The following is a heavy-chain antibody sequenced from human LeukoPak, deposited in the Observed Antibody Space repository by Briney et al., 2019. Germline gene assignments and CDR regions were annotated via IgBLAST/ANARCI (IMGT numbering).Heavy chain of an antibody. J-gene: IGHJ5*02. CDR3: ARDLTVTSTCWFDR. V-gene: IGHV3-21*01. CDR2: ITSSSTYI. D-gene: IGHD4-11*01. Sequence: KPRGSLRLSCAVSGFTFSSYTMNWVRQAPGKGLEWVSSITSSSTYIYYADSVKGRFTISRDNAKNSLYLQMNSQRAEDTAMYYCARDLTVTSTCWFDRWGQGTLVTVSS. CDR1: GFTFSSYT.